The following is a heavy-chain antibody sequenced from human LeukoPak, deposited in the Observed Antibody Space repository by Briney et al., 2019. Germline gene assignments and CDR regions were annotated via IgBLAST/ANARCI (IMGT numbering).Heavy chain of an antibody. D-gene: IGHD3-10*01. Sequence: GASVKVSCKASGYTFTSYDINWVRPATGQGLEWMGWMNPNSGNTGYAQKFQGRVTMTRNTSISTAYMELSSLRSEDTAVYYCARRRDYYRSYNWFDPWGQGTLVTVSS. CDR3: ARRRDYYRSYNWFDP. CDR1: GYTFTSYD. J-gene: IGHJ5*02. V-gene: IGHV1-8*01. CDR2: MNPNSGNT.